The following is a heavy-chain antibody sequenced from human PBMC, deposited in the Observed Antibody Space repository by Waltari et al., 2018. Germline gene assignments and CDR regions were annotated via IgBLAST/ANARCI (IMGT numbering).Heavy chain of an antibody. CDR3: ARQIVVVAATPGYFDS. Sequence: QVQLQESGPGLVKPSETLSLTCTVSGDSVSSGIYYWSWIRQPPGKGLEWIGKLYYSGSTNYNPSFNSRVTISVDTSKNQFSLNLTSVTATDTAVYYCARQIVVVAATPGYFDSWGQGTLVAVSS. CDR1: GDSVSSGIYY. J-gene: IGHJ4*02. V-gene: IGHV4-61*01. D-gene: IGHD2-15*01. CDR2: LYYSGST.